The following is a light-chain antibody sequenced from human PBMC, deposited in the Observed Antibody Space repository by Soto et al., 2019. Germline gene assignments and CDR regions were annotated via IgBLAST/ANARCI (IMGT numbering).Light chain of an antibody. J-gene: IGKJ4*01. CDR1: QSISSW. Sequence: DIQMTQSPSTLSASVGDRVTITCRASQSISSWLAWYQQKPGKAPKLLIYKASNLESGVPSRFSGSGSGTEFTLTISSLQPDDFATYYFQQYNSYSLTFGGGTKVEIE. CDR2: KAS. CDR3: QQYNSYSLT. V-gene: IGKV1-5*03.